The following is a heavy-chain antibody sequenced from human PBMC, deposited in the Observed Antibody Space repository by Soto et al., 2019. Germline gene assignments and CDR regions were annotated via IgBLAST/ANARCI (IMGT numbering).Heavy chain of an antibody. J-gene: IGHJ4*02. CDR3: ARCFSGNYPSRPEEQYCFDS. V-gene: IGHV4-59*02. CDR2: IYYSGYT. Sequence: PSETLSLTCTVSGDSVRSYYWSWIRQPPGKGLEWIGYIYYSGYTSYNPSLKSRVTISVDTSKKQFSLRLNSVTAADTAVYYCARCFSGNYPSRPEEQYCFDSWGQGTPVTVSS. CDR1: GDSVRSYY. D-gene: IGHD1-26*01.